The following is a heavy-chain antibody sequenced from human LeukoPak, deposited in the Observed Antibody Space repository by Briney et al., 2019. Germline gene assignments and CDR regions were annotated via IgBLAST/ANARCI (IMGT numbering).Heavy chain of an antibody. J-gene: IGHJ3*02. CDR3: ANLDYGDYRAFDI. CDR1: GFTFSSYA. D-gene: IGHD4-17*01. CDR2: ISGSGGST. Sequence: GGSLRLSCAASGFTFSSYAMSWVRQAPGKGLEWVSAISGSGGSTYYADSVKGRFTISRDNSKNTLYLQMNSLRAEDTAVYYCANLDYGDYRAFDIWGQGTMVTVSS. V-gene: IGHV3-23*01.